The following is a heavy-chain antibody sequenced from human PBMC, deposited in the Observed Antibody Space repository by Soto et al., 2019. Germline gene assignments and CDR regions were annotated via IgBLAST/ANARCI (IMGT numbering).Heavy chain of an antibody. Sequence: PVPSVKVSCKASGYTFTSYGISWVRQAPGQGLEWMGWISAYNGNTNYAQKLQGRVTMTTDTSTSTAYMELRSLRSDDTAVYYCARVVLYVPRQHAFDIWGQGTMVTVSS. CDR2: ISAYNGNT. D-gene: IGHD2-2*01. V-gene: IGHV1-18*04. J-gene: IGHJ3*02. CDR3: ARVVLYVPRQHAFDI. CDR1: GYTFTSYG.